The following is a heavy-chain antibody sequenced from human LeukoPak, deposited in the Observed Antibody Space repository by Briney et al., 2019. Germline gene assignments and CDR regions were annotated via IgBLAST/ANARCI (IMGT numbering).Heavy chain of an antibody. D-gene: IGHD3-22*01. CDR3: ARGYYDSSGYDAFDI. CDR2: ISSSSSYI. J-gene: IGHJ3*02. CDR1: GFTFSSYS. V-gene: IGHV3-21*01. Sequence: GGSLRLSCAASGFTFSSYSMNWVRQAPGKGLEWVSSISSSSSYIYYADSVKGRFTISRDNAKNSLYLQMNSLRAEGTAVYYCARGYYDSSGYDAFDIWGQGTMVTVSS.